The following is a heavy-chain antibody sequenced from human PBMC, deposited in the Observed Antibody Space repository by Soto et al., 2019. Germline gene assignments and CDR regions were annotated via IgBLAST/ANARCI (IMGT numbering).Heavy chain of an antibody. CDR1: GGSFSGYY. CDR2: INHSGST. J-gene: IGHJ6*02. CDR3: ARGRRGDYYYYGMDV. D-gene: IGHD3-10*01. V-gene: IGHV4-34*01. Sequence: SETLSLTCAVYGGSFSGYYWSWIRQPPGKGLEWIGEINHSGSTNYNPSLKSRVTISVDTSKNQFSLKLSSVTAADTAVYYCARGRRGDYYYYGMDVWGQGTTVTVSS.